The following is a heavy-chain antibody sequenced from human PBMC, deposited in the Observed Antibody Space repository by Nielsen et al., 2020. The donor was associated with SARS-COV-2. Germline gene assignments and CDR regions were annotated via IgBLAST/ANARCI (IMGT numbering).Heavy chain of an antibody. CDR1: GYTFTSYG. D-gene: IGHD5-12*01. Sequence: ASAKVSCKASGYTFTSYGISWVRQAPGQGLEWMGWISAYNGNTNYAQKLQGRVTMTTDTSTSTAYMELRSLRSDDTAVYYCARVGGYSGYGARSMDVWGQGTTVTVSS. CDR2: ISAYNGNT. CDR3: ARVGGYSGYGARSMDV. J-gene: IGHJ6*02. V-gene: IGHV1-18*01.